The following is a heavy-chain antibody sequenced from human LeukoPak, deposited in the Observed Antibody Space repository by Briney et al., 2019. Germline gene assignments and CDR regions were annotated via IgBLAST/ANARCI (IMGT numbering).Heavy chain of an antibody. Sequence: GGSLRLSCAASGFTFSSYEMHWVRQAPGEGLGWVSYISSSGSTIYYADSVKGRFTISRDNAKNSLYLQMNSLSAEDTAVYYCARDYGGSSPFDYWGQGTLVTVSS. CDR2: ISSSGSTI. V-gene: IGHV3-48*03. CDR3: ARDYGGSSPFDY. CDR1: GFTFSSYE. D-gene: IGHD4-23*01. J-gene: IGHJ4*02.